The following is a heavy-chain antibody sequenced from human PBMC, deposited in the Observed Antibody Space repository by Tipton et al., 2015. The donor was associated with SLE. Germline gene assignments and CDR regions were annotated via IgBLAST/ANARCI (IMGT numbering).Heavy chain of an antibody. CDR1: GFTFDDYG. J-gene: IGHJ6*02. V-gene: IGHV3-7*01. CDR2: IKQDGSEK. CDR3: ARDLVVIIAARLYYYGMDV. Sequence: PRLSCAASGFTFDDYGMSWVRQAPGKGLEWVANIKQDGSEKYYVDSVKGRFTISRDNAKNSLYLQMNSLRAEDTAVYYCARDLVVIIAARLYYYGMDVWGQGTTVTVSS. D-gene: IGHD6-6*01.